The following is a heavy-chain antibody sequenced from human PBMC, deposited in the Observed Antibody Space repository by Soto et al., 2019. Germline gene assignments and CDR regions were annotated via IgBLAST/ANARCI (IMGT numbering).Heavy chain of an antibody. CDR3: AHTYQLLPGAY. V-gene: IGHV2-5*01. Sequence: QITLKESGPPLVKPTQTLTLTCTFSGFSLSTSGVGVGWIRQPPGKALEWLALIYWNDDKRYSPSLKSRLTITKDTSKNQVVLTMTNMDPVDTAIYYCAHTYQLLPGAYWGQGTLVTVSS. CDR2: IYWNDDK. J-gene: IGHJ4*02. D-gene: IGHD2-2*01. CDR1: GFSLSTSGVG.